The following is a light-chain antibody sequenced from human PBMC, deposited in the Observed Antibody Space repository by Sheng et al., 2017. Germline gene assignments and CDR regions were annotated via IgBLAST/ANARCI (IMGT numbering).Light chain of an antibody. CDR2: GVS. J-gene: IGLJ1*01. Sequence: QSALTQPASVSGSPGQSITISCSGISSDFGDYNSVSWYQQHPGSAPKLIIFGVSNRPSGVSDRFSGSKSGNTASLTISGLQAEDEADYYCSSYTFSSTRIFGTGTKVIVL. CDR3: SSYTFSSTRI. V-gene: IGLV2-14*03. CDR1: SSDFGDYNS.